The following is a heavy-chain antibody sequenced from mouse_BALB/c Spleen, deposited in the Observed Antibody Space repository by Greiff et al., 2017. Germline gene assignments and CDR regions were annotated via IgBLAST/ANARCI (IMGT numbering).Heavy chain of an antibody. Sequence: EVKLQESGGGLVKPGGSLKLSCAASGFAFSSYDMSWVRQTPEKRLEWVAYISSGGGSTYYPDTVKGRFTISRDNAKNTLYLQMSSLKSEDTAMYYCARHAVGSYFDYWGQGTTLTVSS. CDR1: GFAFSSYD. V-gene: IGHV5-12-1*01. CDR3: ARHAVGSYFDY. J-gene: IGHJ2*01. D-gene: IGHD1-1*02. CDR2: ISSGGGST.